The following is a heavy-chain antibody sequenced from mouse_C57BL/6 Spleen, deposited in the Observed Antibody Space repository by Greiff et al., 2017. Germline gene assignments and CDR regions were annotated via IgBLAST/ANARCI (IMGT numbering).Heavy chain of an antibody. V-gene: IGHV1-19*01. CDR2: INPYNGGT. CDR1: GFTFTDSY. D-gene: IGHD2-14*01. J-gene: IGHJ2*01. CDR3: ARRYIYDYFDH. Sequence: VQLKESGPVLVKPGASVKMSCTASGFTFTDSYMNWVKQSHGKSLEWIGVINPYNGGTSYNQKFKGKATLTVDKSSSTAYMELNSLTSEDSAVYYCARRYIYDYFDHWGQGTTRTVSA.